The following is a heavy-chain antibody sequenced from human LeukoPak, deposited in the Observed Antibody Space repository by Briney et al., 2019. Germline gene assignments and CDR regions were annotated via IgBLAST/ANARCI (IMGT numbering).Heavy chain of an antibody. V-gene: IGHV1-8*01. D-gene: IGHD2-15*01. CDR2: MNPNGGNT. J-gene: IGHJ3*02. Sequence: GASVTVSCKASGYTFTSYDINWVRQATGQGLEWMGWMNPNGGNTGYAQKFQGRVAMTRNTSISTAYMELSSLRSEDTAVYYCARGLVVVAATPWNAFDIWGQGTMVTVSS. CDR1: GYTFTSYD. CDR3: ARGLVVVAATPWNAFDI.